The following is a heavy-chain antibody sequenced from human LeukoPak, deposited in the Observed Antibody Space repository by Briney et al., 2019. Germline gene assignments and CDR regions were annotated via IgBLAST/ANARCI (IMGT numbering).Heavy chain of an antibody. Sequence: GGSLRLSCEATGFTFSSYEMNWVRQAPGKGLEWVSKISSSGSNIYYADSVKGRFTISRDNAKNSLQLQMNSLRDEDKAVGDCASGRVETSGVYDYWGQGTVVIVTA. J-gene: IGHJ4*02. CDR3: ASGRVETSGVYDY. CDR1: GFTFSSYE. V-gene: IGHV3-48*03. CDR2: ISSSGSNI. D-gene: IGHD5-18*01.